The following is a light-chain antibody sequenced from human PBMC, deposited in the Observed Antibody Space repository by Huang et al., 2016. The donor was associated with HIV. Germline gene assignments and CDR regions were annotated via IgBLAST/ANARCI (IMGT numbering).Light chain of an antibody. Sequence: AIQMTQAPSSLSASVGDRVTITCRASQDIRNDLGWYQQKPGRPPKLLIFDALILQSGVPSRVNASGSGTEFTLTINNLQPEDFATYYCLQDYNYPRNFGQGTNLEIK. CDR3: LQDYNYPRN. CDR1: QDIRND. J-gene: IGKJ2*01. V-gene: IGKV1-6*01. CDR2: DAL.